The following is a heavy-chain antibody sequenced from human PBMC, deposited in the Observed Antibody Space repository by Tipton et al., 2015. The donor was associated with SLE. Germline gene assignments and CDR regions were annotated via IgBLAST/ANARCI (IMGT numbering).Heavy chain of an antibody. D-gene: IGHD6-6*01. Sequence: TLSLTCTVSGGSISSSSYSWAWIRQPPGKGLEWIGSLYYSGSTFYNPSLKSRVTISVDTSKNQFSLKLSSVTTADTAVYYCARAKGIATRDDAFDIWGQGTMVTVSS. CDR2: LYYSGST. J-gene: IGHJ3*02. V-gene: IGHV4-39*07. CDR3: ARAKGIATRDDAFDI. CDR1: GGSISSSSYS.